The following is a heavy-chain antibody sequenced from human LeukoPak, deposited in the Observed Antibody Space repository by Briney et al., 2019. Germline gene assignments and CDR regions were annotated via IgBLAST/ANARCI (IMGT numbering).Heavy chain of an antibody. V-gene: IGHV1-69*05. CDR1: GGTFSSYA. D-gene: IGHD1-26*01. J-gene: IGHJ5*02. CDR3: ARVWGRADWFDP. CDR2: IIPIFGTA. Sequence: ASVKVSCKASGGTFSSYAISWVRQAPGQGLEWMGRIIPIFGTANYAQKFQGRVTITTDESTSTAYMELSSLRSEDTAVYYCARVWGRADWFDPWGQETLVTVSS.